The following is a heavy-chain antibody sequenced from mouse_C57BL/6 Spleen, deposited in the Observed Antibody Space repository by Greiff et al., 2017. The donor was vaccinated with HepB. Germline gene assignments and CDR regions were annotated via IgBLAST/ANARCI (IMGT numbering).Heavy chain of an antibody. Sequence: EVKVEESGGGLVKPGGSLKLSCAASGFTFSSYAMSWVRQTPEKRLEWVATISDGGSYTYYPDNVKGRFTISRDNAKNNLYLQMSHLKSEDTAMYYCAREDGYYRYFDYWGQGTTLTVSS. D-gene: IGHD2-3*01. CDR3: AREDGYYRYFDY. CDR2: ISDGGSYT. J-gene: IGHJ2*01. CDR1: GFTFSSYA. V-gene: IGHV5-4*01.